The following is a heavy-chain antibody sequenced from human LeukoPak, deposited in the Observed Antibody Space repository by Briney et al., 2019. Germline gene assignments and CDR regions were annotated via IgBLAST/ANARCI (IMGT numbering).Heavy chain of an antibody. V-gene: IGHV4-39*01. CDR2: IYYSGST. CDR1: GGSISSTGYC. Sequence: SETLSLTCAVSGGSISSTGYCWAWIRQPPGKGLEWIGTIYYSGSTYHNTSLKSRITMSVDTSRNQFSLKLSSVDAADTAVYYCAKAGVRYFDSSGLYAFDFWGQETTVTVSS. D-gene: IGHD3-22*01. J-gene: IGHJ3*01. CDR3: AKAGVRYFDSSGLYAFDF.